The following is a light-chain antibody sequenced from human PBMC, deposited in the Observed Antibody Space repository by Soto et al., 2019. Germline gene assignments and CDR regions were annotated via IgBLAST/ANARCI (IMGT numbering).Light chain of an antibody. Sequence: DIVMTQSPDSLAVSLGERATINCKSSQSVLYKSNNRNYLAWYHQKPGQPPKLLIYWASTRESGVPDRFSGRGSGTDFTLTNSSRQAEYVAIYFCQQYYTTPYTFGQGTKLEIK. CDR2: WAS. J-gene: IGKJ2*01. CDR1: QSVLYKSNNRNY. CDR3: QQYYTTPYT. V-gene: IGKV4-1*01.